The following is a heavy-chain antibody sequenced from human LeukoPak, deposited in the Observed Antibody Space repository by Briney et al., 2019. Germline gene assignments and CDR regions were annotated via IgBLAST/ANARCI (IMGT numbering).Heavy chain of an antibody. V-gene: IGHV3-23*01. J-gene: IGHJ4*02. Sequence: GGSLRLSCAASGFTFSSYGMHWVRQAPGKGLEWVSAISGSGGSTYYADSVKGRFTISRDNSKNTLYLQMNSLRAEDTAVYYCAKDRAAVATTDYWGQGTLVTVSS. CDR2: ISGSGGST. CDR3: AKDRAAVATTDY. CDR1: GFTFSSYG. D-gene: IGHD6-19*01.